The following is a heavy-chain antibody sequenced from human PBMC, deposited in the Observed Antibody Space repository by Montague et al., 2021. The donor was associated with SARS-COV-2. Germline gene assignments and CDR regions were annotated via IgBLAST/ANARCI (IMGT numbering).Heavy chain of an antibody. J-gene: IGHJ6*02. V-gene: IGHV4-39*01. CDR3: ARLYSGYDYYYGMDV. CDR1: GGSISSSSYY. CDR2: IYYSGST. Sequence: SETLSLTCTVSGGSISSSSYYWGWIRQPPGKGLEWIGSIYYSGSTYYNPSLKSRVAMSVDTSKNQFSLKLSSVTAADTAVYYCARLYSGYDYYYGMDVWGQGTTVTVSS. D-gene: IGHD5-12*01.